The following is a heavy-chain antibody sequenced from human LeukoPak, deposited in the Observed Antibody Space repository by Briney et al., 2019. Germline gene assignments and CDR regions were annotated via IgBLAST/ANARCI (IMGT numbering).Heavy chain of an antibody. Sequence: PSETLSLTCTVSGGSISSYYWSWIRQPPGKGLEWIGYIYYSGSTNYNPSLKSRVTISVDTSKNQFSLKLSSMTAADTAVYYCARVGWGGNWFDPWGQGTLVTVSS. D-gene: IGHD3-16*01. V-gene: IGHV4-59*01. CDR2: IYYSGST. CDR3: ARVGWGGNWFDP. J-gene: IGHJ5*02. CDR1: GGSISSYY.